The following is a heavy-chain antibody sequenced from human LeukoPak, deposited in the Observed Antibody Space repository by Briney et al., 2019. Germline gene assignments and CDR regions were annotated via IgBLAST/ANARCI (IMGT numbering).Heavy chain of an antibody. CDR1: GFTFSTYG. D-gene: IGHD1-1*01. CDR3: AIGQNGACDI. CDR2: VRYDGSNK. Sequence: GGSLRLSCAASGFTFSTYGMHWVRQAPGKGLEWVAVVRYDGSNKYYADFVKGRFTISRDNSKNTLYLQMNSLRAEDTAVYYCAIGQNGACDIWGQGTMVTVSS. V-gene: IGHV3-30*02. J-gene: IGHJ3*02.